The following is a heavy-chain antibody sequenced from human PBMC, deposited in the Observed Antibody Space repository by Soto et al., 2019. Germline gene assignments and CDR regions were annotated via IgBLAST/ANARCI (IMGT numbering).Heavy chain of an antibody. CDR2: IKSKTDGGTT. V-gene: IGHV3-15*01. CDR1: GFTFSNAW. D-gene: IGHD6-19*01. CDR3: TTPVLSGTHVNYYYYGMDV. J-gene: IGHJ6*02. Sequence: GSLRLSCAASGFTFSNAWMSWVRQAPGKGLEWVGRIKSKTDGGTTDYAAPVKGRFTISRDDSKNTLYLRMNSLKTEDTAVYYCTTPVLSGTHVNYYYYGMDVWGQGTTVTVSS.